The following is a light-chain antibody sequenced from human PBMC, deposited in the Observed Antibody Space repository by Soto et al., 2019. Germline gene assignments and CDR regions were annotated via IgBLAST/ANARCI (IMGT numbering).Light chain of an antibody. Sequence: QSALTQPASVSGSPGQSITISCTGTSSDIGGYNYVSWYQQHPGKAPKLMIYEVSNRPSGVSNRFSGSKSGNTASLTISGPQDEDGLNYYPTSYTSSSNNFVFGTGT. CDR3: TSYTSSSNNFV. J-gene: IGLJ1*01. CDR2: EVS. CDR1: SSDIGGYNY. V-gene: IGLV2-14*01.